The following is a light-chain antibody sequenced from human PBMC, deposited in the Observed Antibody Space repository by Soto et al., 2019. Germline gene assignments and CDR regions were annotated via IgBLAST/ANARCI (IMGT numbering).Light chain of an antibody. CDR2: DTT. J-gene: IGKJ1*01. CDR3: QQYSSSWT. Sequence: EIVLTQSPDTLSLSPGERATLSCRASQSVSTSDLAWYQQKPGQAPSLLIYDTTNRATGIPDRFSGSGSGTDFTLTITRLEPEDFAVYYCQQYSSSWTFGQGTKVDIK. V-gene: IGKV3-20*01. CDR1: QSVSTSD.